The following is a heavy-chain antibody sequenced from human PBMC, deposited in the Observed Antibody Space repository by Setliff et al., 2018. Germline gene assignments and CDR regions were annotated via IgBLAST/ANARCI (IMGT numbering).Heavy chain of an antibody. Sequence: SSETLSLTCTVPGGPISSISYYWGWIRQPPGKGLEWIGTVYDSGPTYYNPSLKSRVTIFVDTSKNQFSLNLNSVTAADTGVYYCASCRYQVPYDYWGQGILVTVSS. V-gene: IGHV4-39*01. CDR1: GGPISSISYY. J-gene: IGHJ4*02. D-gene: IGHD2-2*01. CDR2: VYDSGPT. CDR3: ASCRYQVPYDY.